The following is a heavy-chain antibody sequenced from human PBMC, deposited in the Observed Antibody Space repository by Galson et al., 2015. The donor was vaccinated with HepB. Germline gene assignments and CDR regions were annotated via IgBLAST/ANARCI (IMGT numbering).Heavy chain of an antibody. CDR2: ISSSSSYI. V-gene: IGHV3-21*01. Sequence: SLRLSCAASGFTFSSYSMNWVRQAPGKGLEWVSSISSSSSYIYYADSVKGRFTISRDNAKNSLYLQMNSLRAEDTAVYYCARDVVGATPFDYWGQGTLVTVSS. CDR1: GFTFSSYS. D-gene: IGHD1-26*01. J-gene: IGHJ4*02. CDR3: ARDVVGATPFDY.